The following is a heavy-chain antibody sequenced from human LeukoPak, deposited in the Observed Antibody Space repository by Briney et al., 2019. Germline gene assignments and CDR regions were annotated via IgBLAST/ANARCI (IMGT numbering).Heavy chain of an antibody. CDR3: VRDRGYSTFDY. Sequence: GGSLRLSCEASGFVFGYSWMSWVRQAPGKGLEWVANIILDGSEINYLDSLTGRLTISRDNAKDSLYLQMNGLRAEDTAVYFCVRDRGYSTFDYWGQGTLVTVSS. D-gene: IGHD3-22*01. V-gene: IGHV3-7*03. J-gene: IGHJ4*02. CDR1: GFVFGYSW. CDR2: IILDGSEI.